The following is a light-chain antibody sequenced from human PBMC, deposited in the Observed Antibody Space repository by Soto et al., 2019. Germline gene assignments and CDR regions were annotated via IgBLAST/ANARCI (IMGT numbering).Light chain of an antibody. CDR2: EVS. V-gene: IGKV2D-29*01. CDR1: QSLLHSDGKTY. Sequence: DIVMTQTPLSLSVTPGQPASISCKSSQSLLHSDGKTYLYWYLQKAGQPPQLLIYEVSNRFSGVPADRFSGSGSGTDFTLRISRVEAEDVGVYYCMQSKQVPYTCGQGTKLEIK. CDR3: MQSKQVPYT. J-gene: IGKJ2*01.